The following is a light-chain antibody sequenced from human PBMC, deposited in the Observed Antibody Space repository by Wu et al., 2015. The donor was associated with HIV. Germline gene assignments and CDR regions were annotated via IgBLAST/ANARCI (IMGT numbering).Light chain of an antibody. V-gene: IGKV1-8*01. CDR1: QNISNH. J-gene: IGKJ1*01. CDR3: QQFHESPQI. CDR2: SGS. Sequence: AIRITQSPSSLSASTGDRVIITCRASQNISNHLVWYQQKPGKAPSLLIFSGSTLQNGVPSRFSGSGSGTDFTLTISCLQSDDFATYYCQQFHESPQIFGQGTKVEVK.